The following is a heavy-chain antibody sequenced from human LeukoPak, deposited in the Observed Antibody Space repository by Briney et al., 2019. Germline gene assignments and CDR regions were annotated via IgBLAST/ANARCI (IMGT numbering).Heavy chain of an antibody. CDR2: IYYSGST. CDR1: GGSISSYC. CDR3: ARRGANTLGK. V-gene: IGHV4-59*01. D-gene: IGHD2-2*02. J-gene: IGHJ4*02. Sequence: PSETLSLTCTVSGGSISSYCWSWIRQPPGKGLEWIGYIYYSGSTNYNPSLKSRVTISVDTSKNQSSLKLSSVTAADTAVYYCARRGANTLGKWGQGTLVTVSS.